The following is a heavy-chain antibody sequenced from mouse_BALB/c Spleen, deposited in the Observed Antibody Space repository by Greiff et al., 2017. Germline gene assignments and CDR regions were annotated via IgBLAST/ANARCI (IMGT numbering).Heavy chain of an antibody. CDR2: IDPANGNT. CDR3: ARDDGYYEGYAMDY. D-gene: IGHD2-3*01. CDR1: GFNIKDTY. V-gene: IGHV14-3*02. J-gene: IGHJ4*01. Sequence: DVQLQQSGAELVKPGASVKLSCTASGFNIKDTYMHWVKQRPEQGLEWIGRIDPANGNTKYDPKFQGKATITADTSSNTAYLQLSSLTSEDTAVYYCARDDGYYEGYAMDYWGQGTSVTVSS.